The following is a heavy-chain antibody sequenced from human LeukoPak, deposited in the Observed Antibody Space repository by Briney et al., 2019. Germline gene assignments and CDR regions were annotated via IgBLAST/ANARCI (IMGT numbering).Heavy chain of an antibody. Sequence: SETLSLTCTVSGGSISSYYWSWIRQPAGKGLEWIGRIYTSGSTYYNPSLKSRVTISVDTSKNQFSLKLSSVTAADTAVYYCARAQPYGDYYYYYMDVWGKGTTVTVSS. J-gene: IGHJ6*03. CDR1: GGSISSYY. V-gene: IGHV4-4*07. D-gene: IGHD4-17*01. CDR3: ARAQPYGDYYYYYMDV. CDR2: IYTSGST.